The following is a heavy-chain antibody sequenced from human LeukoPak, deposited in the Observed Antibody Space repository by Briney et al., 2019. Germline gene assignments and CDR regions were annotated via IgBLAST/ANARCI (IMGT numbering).Heavy chain of an antibody. J-gene: IGHJ3*02. CDR3: SWDHTGKEDI. CDR1: ASTFSNYW. D-gene: IGHD1-26*01. V-gene: IGHV3-74*01. Sequence: GGSLRLSCAASASTFSNYWMHWVRQAPGKGLVWVLRINPDGSRTNYADSVAGRFTISRDNAKNTLYLQMNSLRVEDTAVYYCSWDHTGKEDIWGQGTMVSVSS. CDR2: INPDGSRT.